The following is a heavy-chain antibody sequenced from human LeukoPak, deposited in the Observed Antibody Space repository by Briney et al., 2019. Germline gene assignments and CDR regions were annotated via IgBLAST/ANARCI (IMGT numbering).Heavy chain of an antibody. Sequence: GGSLRLSCAASGFSFSSYAMSWVRQAPGKGLEWVSAISGSGGGTYYADSEKGRFTISRDNSKNTVYLQMNSLRADDTAVYYCAKESGDSSGYYSDYWGQGMLVTVSP. V-gene: IGHV3-23*01. J-gene: IGHJ4*02. CDR3: AKESGDSSGYYSDY. CDR1: GFSFSSYA. CDR2: ISGSGGGT. D-gene: IGHD3-22*01.